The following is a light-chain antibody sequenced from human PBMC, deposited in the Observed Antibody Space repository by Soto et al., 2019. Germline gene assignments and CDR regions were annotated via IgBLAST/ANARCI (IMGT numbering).Light chain of an antibody. CDR1: QSVSSSY. CDR3: QQYSNWPPIT. Sequence: EIVLTQSPGTLSLSPGERATLSCRASQSVSSSYLAWYQQKPGQAPRLLIYGASARATGLPERFSGSGSGTHFTLTISSLQSEDFAIYYCQQYSNWPPITFGQGTRLEIK. CDR2: GAS. J-gene: IGKJ5*01. V-gene: IGKV3-20*01.